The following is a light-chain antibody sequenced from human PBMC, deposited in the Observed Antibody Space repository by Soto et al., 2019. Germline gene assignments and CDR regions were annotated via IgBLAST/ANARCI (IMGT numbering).Light chain of an antibody. CDR2: GVS. CDR1: QSLSSRN. V-gene: IGKV3-15*01. J-gene: IGKJ1*01. CDR3: QQYKNWPRT. Sequence: ELVLTQSPGTLSLSPGERATLSCRASQSLSSRNLAWYQQKPGQAPRPLIYGVSSRATDMPGTFSGRGSGTEFTLTISSLQSEDFAVYYCQQYKNWPRTFGQGTKVDIK.